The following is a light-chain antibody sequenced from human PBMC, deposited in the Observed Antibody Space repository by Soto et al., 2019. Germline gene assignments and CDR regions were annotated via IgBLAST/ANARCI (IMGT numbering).Light chain of an antibody. CDR3: QQYNNRPFS. CDR1: QGVTKN. Sequence: EISLTQFPAILSAFPGEGATLSCRAVQGVTKNYAACQLKRAQPPRLLIYDSATRAAGVPPKMIGSRSGTEFTPTISGLQAEEFALDFCQQYNNRPFSFGPGTRLEIK. J-gene: IGKJ5*01. CDR2: DSA. V-gene: IGKV3-15*01.